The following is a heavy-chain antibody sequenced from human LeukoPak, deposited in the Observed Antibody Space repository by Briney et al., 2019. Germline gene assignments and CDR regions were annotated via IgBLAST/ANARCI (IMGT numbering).Heavy chain of an antibody. D-gene: IGHD1-14*01. V-gene: IGHV3-74*01. CDR2: IDFDGTIT. CDR3: ARDLTWNQVDF. Sequence: GGSLRLSCAASGFTFTNHWIHWIRQAPGKGPMWVSRIDFDGTITTYADSVEGRFTISRDNTKNMLYLQMNSLRVDDTAVYYCARDLTWNQVDFWGQGTLVTVSS. CDR1: GFTFTNHW. J-gene: IGHJ4*02.